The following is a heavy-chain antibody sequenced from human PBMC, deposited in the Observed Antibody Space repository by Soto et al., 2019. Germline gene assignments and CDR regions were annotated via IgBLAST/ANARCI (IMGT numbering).Heavy chain of an antibody. Sequence: QVQLVESGGGVVQPGRSLRLSCAASGFTFSSYGIHWVRQAPGKGLEWVAVISHDGSKTNYADSVKGRFTISRDNSKGTVYLQMNSLRAEDTAVYYCAKDTYYDSSSGYYVFDSWGQGTLVTVSS. D-gene: IGHD3-22*01. CDR1: GFTFSSYG. CDR3: AKDTYYDSSSGYYVFDS. J-gene: IGHJ4*02. CDR2: ISHDGSKT. V-gene: IGHV3-30*18.